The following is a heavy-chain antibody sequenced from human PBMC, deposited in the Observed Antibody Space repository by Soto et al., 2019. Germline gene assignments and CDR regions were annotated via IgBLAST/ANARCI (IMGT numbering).Heavy chain of an antibody. CDR1: GGSISSYY. J-gene: IGHJ3*02. CDR3: ARGPPGSGAFDI. CDR2: IYYSGST. V-gene: IGHV4-59*01. Sequence: PSETLSLTCTVSGGSISSYYWSWIRQPPGKGLEWIGYIYYSGSTNYNPSLKSRVTISVDTSKNQFSLKLSSVTAADTAVYYCARGPPGSGAFDIWGQGTMGTVSS.